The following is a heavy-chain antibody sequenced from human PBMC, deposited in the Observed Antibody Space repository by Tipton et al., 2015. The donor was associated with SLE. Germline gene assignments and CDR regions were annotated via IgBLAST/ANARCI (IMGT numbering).Heavy chain of an antibody. CDR1: GASFSGFS. J-gene: IGHJ5*02. V-gene: IGHV4-34*01. D-gene: IGHD2-21*01. CDR3: VRGHPHIVVVIGGGWFDP. CDR2: VNHRGST. Sequence: TLSLTCAVYGASFSGFSWSWIRQTPGKGLEWIGEVNHRGSTTYNPSLKSRVTISVDTSKKQFSLKLSSVTAADTAVYYCVRGHPHIVVVIGGGWFDPWGQGTLVTVSS.